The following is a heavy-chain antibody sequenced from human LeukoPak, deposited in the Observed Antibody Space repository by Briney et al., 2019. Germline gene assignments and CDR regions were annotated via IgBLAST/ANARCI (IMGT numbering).Heavy chain of an antibody. CDR3: AKVWVAAAGYYYYYMDV. D-gene: IGHD6-13*01. CDR2: ISGSGGGT. J-gene: IGHJ6*03. Sequence: GGSLRLSCAASGFTFSSYAMNWVRQAPGKGLEWVSAISGSGGGTYYADSVKGRFTISRGNSKDTLYLQMNSLRAEDTAVYYCAKVWVAAAGYYYYYMDVWGKGTTVTVSS. V-gene: IGHV3-23*01. CDR1: GFTFSSYA.